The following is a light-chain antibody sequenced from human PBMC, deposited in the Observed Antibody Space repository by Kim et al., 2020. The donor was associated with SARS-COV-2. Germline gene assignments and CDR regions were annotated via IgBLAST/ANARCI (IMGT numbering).Light chain of an antibody. V-gene: IGKV1-33*01. CDR2: DAA. J-gene: IGKJ4*01. CDR3: QENGNLPLT. Sequence: DIQMTQSPSSLSASVGDSITFACQASQDIANYLNWYQQNPGKAPKLLIYDAAHLTSGVPSRFSAGGSGTHFTVTISSLQPEDTGTYYCQENGNLPLTFGGGSKVDMK. CDR1: QDIANY.